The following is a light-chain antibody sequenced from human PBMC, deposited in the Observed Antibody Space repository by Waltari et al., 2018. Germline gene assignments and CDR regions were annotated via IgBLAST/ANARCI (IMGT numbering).Light chain of an antibody. CDR1: SSDVAGYHN. J-gene: IGLJ3*02. CDR2: EVS. V-gene: IGLV2-8*01. CDR3: SSYAGSNNLV. Sequence: QPALTQPPSASGSPGQSVTISCSGTSSDVAGYHNVSWYQQHPGKAPKLMIYEVSKRPSGVPDRFSGSKSGNTASLTVSGLQAEDEADYYCSSYAGSNNLVFGGGTKLTVL.